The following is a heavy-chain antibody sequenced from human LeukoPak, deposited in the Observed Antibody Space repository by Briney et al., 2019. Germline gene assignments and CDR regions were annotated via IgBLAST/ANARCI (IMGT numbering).Heavy chain of an antibody. CDR2: INWNGGST. CDR1: GFTFDDHG. J-gene: IGHJ4*02. Sequence: GGSLRLSCAASGFTFDDHGMSWVRQAPGKGLGWVSGINWNGGSTGYADSVKGRFTISRDNAKNSLYLQMNSLRAEDTALYYCARETDLDGYNHFDYWGQGTLVTVSS. CDR3: ARETDLDGYNHFDY. V-gene: IGHV3-20*04. D-gene: IGHD5-24*01.